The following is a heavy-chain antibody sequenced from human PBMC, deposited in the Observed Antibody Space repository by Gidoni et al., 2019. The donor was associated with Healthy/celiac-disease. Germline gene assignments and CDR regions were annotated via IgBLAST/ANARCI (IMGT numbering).Heavy chain of an antibody. J-gene: IGHJ4*02. CDR3: AKDITLYYYDSSGTPSFDY. V-gene: IGHV3-23*01. D-gene: IGHD3-22*01. CDR2: ISGSGGST. Sequence: EVQLLESGGGLVQPGGSLRLSCAASGFTFSSYAMSWVRQAPGKGLEWVSAISGSGGSTYYADSVKGRFTISRDNSKNTLYLQMNSLRAEDTAVYYCAKDITLYYYDSSGTPSFDYWGQGTLVTVSS. CDR1: GFTFSSYA.